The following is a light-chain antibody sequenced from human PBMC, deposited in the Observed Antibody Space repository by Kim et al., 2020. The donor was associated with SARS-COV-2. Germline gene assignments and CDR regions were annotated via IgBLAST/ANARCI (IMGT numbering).Light chain of an antibody. CDR1: TGAVTSGHY. CDR3: LLFYSGAGI. Sequence: PGGTVTLTFGSSTGAVTSGHYPYWFQQKPGQAPRTLIYHTTNRHSWTPARFSGSLLGGKTALTLSGAQPEDEAEYYCLLFYSGAGIFGGGTQLTVL. CDR2: HTT. V-gene: IGLV7-46*01. J-gene: IGLJ2*01.